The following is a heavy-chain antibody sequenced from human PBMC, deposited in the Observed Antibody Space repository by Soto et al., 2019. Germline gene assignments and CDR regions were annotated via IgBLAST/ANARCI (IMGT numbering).Heavy chain of an antibody. J-gene: IGHJ3*02. Sequence: SETLSLTCAVYGGSFSGYYWSWIRQPPGKGLEWIGEINHSGSTNYNPSLKSRVTISVDTSKNQFSLKLSSVTAADTAVYYCARTYQLLYAFDIWGQGTMVTVSS. CDR3: ARTYQLLYAFDI. D-gene: IGHD2-2*01. CDR1: GGSFSGYY. V-gene: IGHV4-34*01. CDR2: INHSGST.